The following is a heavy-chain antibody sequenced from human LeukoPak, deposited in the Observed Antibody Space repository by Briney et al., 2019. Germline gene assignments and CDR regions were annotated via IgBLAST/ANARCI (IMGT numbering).Heavy chain of an antibody. V-gene: IGHV3-21*01. D-gene: IGHD2-15*01. CDR1: GFTFRSYT. CDR2: ISGSTNFI. CDR3: ARAPLLSRDFDY. Sequence: PGGSLRLSCAASGFTFRSYTMNWVRQAPGKGLEWLSSISGSTNFIYYADLLKGRFSISRDNAKNSLYLQMNSLRAEDTAVYYCARAPLLSRDFDYWGQGTLVTVSS. J-gene: IGHJ4*02.